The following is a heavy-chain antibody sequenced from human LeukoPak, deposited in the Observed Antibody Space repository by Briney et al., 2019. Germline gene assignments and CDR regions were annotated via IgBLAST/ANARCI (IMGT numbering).Heavy chain of an antibody. CDR2: IRSDGSTK. CDR1: GFTFSIHG. J-gene: IGHJ4*02. D-gene: IGHD2-2*01. V-gene: IGHV3-30*02. CDR3: AKDLPTAFFDY. Sequence: GGSLRLSCAASGFTFSIHGMHWVRQAPGKGLEWVTFIRSDGSTKYYADSVKGRFTISRDNSKNTLYLQMSSLRAEDTAVYYCAKDLPTAFFDYWGQGTLVTVSS.